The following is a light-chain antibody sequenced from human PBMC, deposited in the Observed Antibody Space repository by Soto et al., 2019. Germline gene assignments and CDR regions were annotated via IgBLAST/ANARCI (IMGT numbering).Light chain of an antibody. J-gene: IGKJ4*01. CDR3: QPHSSFPLT. Sequence: DIQMTQSPSSVSASVGDRVTITCRASQGITSWLAWYQQKPGRAPKLLIYAASILQSGVPTRFSGSGSGRDFTLTISSLQPEDGATYFCQPHSSFPLTFGGGTKVEIK. CDR2: AAS. CDR1: QGITSW. V-gene: IGKV1-12*01.